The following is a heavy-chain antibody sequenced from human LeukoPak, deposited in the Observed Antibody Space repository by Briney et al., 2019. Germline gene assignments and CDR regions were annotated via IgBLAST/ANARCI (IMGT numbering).Heavy chain of an antibody. V-gene: IGHV4-39*07. CDR1: GGSISSYY. CDR2: IYYSGST. J-gene: IGHJ4*02. D-gene: IGHD5-24*01. Sequence: SETLSLTCTVSGGSISSYYWSWIRQPPGKGLEWIGSIYYSGSTYYNPSLKSRVTISVDTSKNQFSLKLSSVTAADTAVYYCARVPMATTPHFDYWGQGTLVTVSS. CDR3: ARVPMATTPHFDY.